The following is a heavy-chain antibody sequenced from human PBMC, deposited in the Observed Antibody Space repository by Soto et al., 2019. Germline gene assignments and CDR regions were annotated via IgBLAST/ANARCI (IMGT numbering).Heavy chain of an antibody. J-gene: IGHJ4*02. CDR1: GFTFSSYN. CDR3: ARDPPLSSIVVVGVDDF. Sequence: GGSLRLSCAASGFTFSSYNMNWVRQAPGKGLEWVSCISSLSTYRNYADSVKGRFTISRDNDKNSLYLQMDSLRAEDTAVYYCARDPPLSSIVVVGVDDFWGQGTLVTVSS. D-gene: IGHD3-22*01. V-gene: IGHV3-21*01. CDR2: ISSLSTYR.